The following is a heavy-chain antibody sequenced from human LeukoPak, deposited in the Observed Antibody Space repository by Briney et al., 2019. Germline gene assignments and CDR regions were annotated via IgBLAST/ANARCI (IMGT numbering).Heavy chain of an antibody. CDR3: ARARSLPRLLYYGMDV. CDR2: INHSGST. V-gene: IGHV4-34*01. Sequence: PWEPLSLTCAVCVGSFRVYYWIWIPQPPGKGLEWIGEINHSGSTNYNPSLKSRVTISVDTSKNQFSLKLSSVTAADTAVYYCARARSLPRLLYYGMDVWGQGTTVTVSS. CDR1: VGSFRVYY. D-gene: IGHD6-6*01. J-gene: IGHJ6*02.